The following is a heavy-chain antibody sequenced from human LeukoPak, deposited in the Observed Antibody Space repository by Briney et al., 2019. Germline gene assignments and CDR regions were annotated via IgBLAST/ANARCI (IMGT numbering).Heavy chain of an antibody. CDR2: ISYDGSNK. V-gene: IGHV3-30*04. D-gene: IGHD3-9*01. Sequence: QTGRSLRLSCAASGFTFSSYAMHWVRHAPGKGLEWVAVISYDGSNKYYADSVKGRFTISRDNSKNTLYLQMNSLRAEDTAVYYCARDSWVTYDILTGCIDYWGQGTLVTVSS. CDR3: ARDSWVTYDILTGCIDY. CDR1: GFTFSSYA. J-gene: IGHJ4*02.